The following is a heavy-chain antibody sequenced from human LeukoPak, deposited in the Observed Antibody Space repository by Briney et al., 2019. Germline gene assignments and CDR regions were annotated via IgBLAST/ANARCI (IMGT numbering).Heavy chain of an antibody. CDR3: ARGPTYQPIDY. CDR1: GGSISSSNYY. V-gene: IGHV4-39*02. Sequence: SETLSLTCTVYGGSISSSNYYWGWIRQPPGKGLEWIASIHYSETTYYNPSLKSRVTISVDTSKNHFSLKLSSVTAADTAVYYCARGPTYQPIDYWGQGTLVTVSS. CDR2: IHYSETT. J-gene: IGHJ4*02. D-gene: IGHD2-2*01.